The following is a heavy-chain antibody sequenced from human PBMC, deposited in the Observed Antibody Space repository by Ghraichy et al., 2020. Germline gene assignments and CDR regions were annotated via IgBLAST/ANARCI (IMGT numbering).Heavy chain of an antibody. D-gene: IGHD3-16*01. J-gene: IGHJ6*02. V-gene: IGHV3-7*01. CDR1: GFTFSSYW. CDR2: IKQDGSEK. Sequence: GESLNISCAASGFTFSSYWMSWVRQAPGKGLEWVANIKQDGSEKYYVDSVKGRFTISRDNAKNSLYLQMNSLRAEDTAVYYCARALYELHWGYYYYYGMDVWGQGTTVTVSS. CDR3: ARALYELHWGYYYYYGMDV.